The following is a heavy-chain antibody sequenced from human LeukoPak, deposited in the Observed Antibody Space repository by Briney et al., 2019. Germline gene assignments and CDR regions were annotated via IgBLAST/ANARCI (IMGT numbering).Heavy chain of an antibody. V-gene: IGHV4-34*01. Sequence: SETLSLTCTVFGGSISSYYWSWIRQPPGKGLEWIGEINHSGSTNYNPSLKSRVTISVDTSKNQFSLKLSSVTAADTAVYYCARALQYQLRAWFDPWGQGTLVTVSS. CDR1: GGSISSYY. CDR2: INHSGST. D-gene: IGHD2-2*01. CDR3: ARALQYQLRAWFDP. J-gene: IGHJ5*02.